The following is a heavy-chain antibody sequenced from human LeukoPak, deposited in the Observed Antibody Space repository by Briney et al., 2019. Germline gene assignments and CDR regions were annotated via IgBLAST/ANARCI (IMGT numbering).Heavy chain of an antibody. D-gene: IGHD3-9*01. CDR3: ARGWFYFDY. CDR2: INHSGST. CDR1: GGSFSGYY. J-gene: IGHJ4*02. Sequence: PSETLSLTCAVYGGSFSGYYWSWIRQPPGKGLEWIGEINHSGSTNYNPSLKSRVTISVDTSKNQFSLKLTSVTAADTAVYYCARGWFYFDYWGQGTLDTVSS. V-gene: IGHV4-34*01.